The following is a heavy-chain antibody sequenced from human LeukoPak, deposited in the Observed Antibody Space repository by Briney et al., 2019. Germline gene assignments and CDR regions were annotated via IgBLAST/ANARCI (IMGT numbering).Heavy chain of an antibody. CDR3: AKDSVGATGAGWFDP. CDR1: GFTFSSYA. J-gene: IGHJ5*02. V-gene: IGHV3-23*01. CDR2: ISGSGGST. Sequence: GGSLRLSCAASGFTFSSYAMSWVRQAPGKGLEWVSGISGSGGSTYYADSVKGRFTISRDNAKNSLYLQMNSLRAEDTAVYYCAKDSVGATGAGWFDPWGQGTLVTVSS. D-gene: IGHD1-26*01.